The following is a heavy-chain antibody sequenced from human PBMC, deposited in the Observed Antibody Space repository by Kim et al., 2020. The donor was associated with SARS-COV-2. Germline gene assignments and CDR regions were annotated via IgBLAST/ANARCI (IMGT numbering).Heavy chain of an antibody. CDR2: IKQDGSDK. CDR1: GFSFSTFW. Sequence: GGSLRLSCAASGFSFSTFWMSWVRQAPGKGLEWVANIKQDGSDKYYVDSVKGRFTISRDNAKNSLYLQMNSLRAEDTAVYFCSSGASRVSDSAVFDYWGQGTLVTVSS. CDR3: SSGASRVSDSAVFDY. D-gene: IGHD5-12*01. V-gene: IGHV3-7*01. J-gene: IGHJ4*02.